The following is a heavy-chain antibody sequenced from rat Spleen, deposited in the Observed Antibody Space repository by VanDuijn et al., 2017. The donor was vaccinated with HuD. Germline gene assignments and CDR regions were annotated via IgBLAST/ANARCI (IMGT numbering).Heavy chain of an antibody. CDR3: ARRHYGYTDYFYY. J-gene: IGHJ2*01. V-gene: IGHV5-46*01. D-gene: IGHD1-11*01. Sequence: EVQLVESGGGLVQPGRSMKLSCAASGFTFSSFPMAWVRQAPTKGLDWVATISYDGSTTYYRDSVKGRFIISRDNAKNTLYLQMDSLGSEDTATYYCARRHYGYTDYFYYWGQGVMVTVSS. CDR2: ISYDGSTT. CDR1: GFTFSSFP.